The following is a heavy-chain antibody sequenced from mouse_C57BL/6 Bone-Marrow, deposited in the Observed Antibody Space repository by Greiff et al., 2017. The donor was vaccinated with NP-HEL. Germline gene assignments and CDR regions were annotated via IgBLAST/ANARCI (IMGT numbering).Heavy chain of an antibody. D-gene: IGHD1-1*01. J-gene: IGHJ2*01. V-gene: IGHV14-2*01. CDR3: ARSDYGSSYDY. CDR1: GFNITDYY. CDR2: IDPEDGET. Sequence: EVQLQQSGAELVKPGASVKLSCTASGFNITDYYMHWVKQRTEQGLEWIGRIDPEDGETKYAAKFQGKATMTADTSSNTAYLQLSSLTSEDTAVYYCARSDYGSSYDYWGQGTTLTVSA.